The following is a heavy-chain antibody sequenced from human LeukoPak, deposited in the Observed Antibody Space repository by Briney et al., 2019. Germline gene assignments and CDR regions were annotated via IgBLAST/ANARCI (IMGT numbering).Heavy chain of an antibody. Sequence: GGSLRLSCVASGFDVNDNFMIWVRQAPGKGLEWVAVISYDGSNKYYADSVKGRFTISRDNSKNTLYLQMNSLRAEDTAVYYCAREGSLGYCTNGVCRYYFDYWGQGTLVTVSS. CDR3: AREGSLGYCTNGVCRYYFDY. V-gene: IGHV3-30-3*01. CDR1: GFDVNDNF. CDR2: ISYDGSNK. J-gene: IGHJ4*02. D-gene: IGHD2-8*01.